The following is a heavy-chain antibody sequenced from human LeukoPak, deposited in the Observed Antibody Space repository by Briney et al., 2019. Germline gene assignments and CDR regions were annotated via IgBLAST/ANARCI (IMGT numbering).Heavy chain of an antibody. CDR3: AAYPRLYDSSGYYYAFDI. CDR1: GGSISSYY. D-gene: IGHD3-22*01. CDR2: IYYSGST. V-gene: IGHV4-59*01. J-gene: IGHJ3*02. Sequence: SETLSLTCTVSGGSISSYYWSWIRQPPGTGLEWIGYIYYSGSTNYNPSLKSRVTISVDTSKNQFSLRLSSVTAADTAVYYCAAYPRLYDSSGYYYAFDIWGQGTMVTVSS.